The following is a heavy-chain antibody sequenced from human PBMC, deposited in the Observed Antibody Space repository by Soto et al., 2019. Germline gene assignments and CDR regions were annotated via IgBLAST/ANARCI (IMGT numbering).Heavy chain of an antibody. CDR1: GFTFSSYW. CDR2: INSDGSST. Sequence: EVQLVESGGGLVQPWGSLRLSCAASGFTFSSYWMHWVRQAPGKGLVWVSRINSDGSSTTYADSVRGRCTISRDNAKYTWDMQMNSPRAEDTGVYYCVRTSLVVAAATREDYWGRGRLVTVSS. V-gene: IGHV3-74*01. CDR3: VRTSLVVAAATREDY. J-gene: IGHJ4*02. D-gene: IGHD2-15*01.